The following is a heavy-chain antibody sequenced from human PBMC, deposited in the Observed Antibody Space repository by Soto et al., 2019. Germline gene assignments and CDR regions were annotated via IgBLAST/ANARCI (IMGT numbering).Heavy chain of an antibody. D-gene: IGHD3-9*01. CDR2: ISWDSVSI. CDR3: AKERIRYLED. J-gene: IGHJ4*02. CDR1: GFSFDDYA. V-gene: IGHV3-9*01. Sequence: EVQLVESGGGLVQPGRSVRLSCAASGFSFDDYAMHWVRQAPGKGLEWIAGISWDSVSIDYADSVKGRFTISRDNAKKSLYLQMNSVRAEDTALYYCAKERIRYLEDWGQGTLVTVSS.